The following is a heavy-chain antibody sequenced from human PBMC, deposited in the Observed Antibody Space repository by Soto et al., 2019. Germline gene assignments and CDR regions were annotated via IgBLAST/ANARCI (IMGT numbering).Heavy chain of an antibody. V-gene: IGHV1-69*12. Sequence: QVQLVQSGAEVKKPGSSVKVSCKASGGTFSSYAISWVRQAPGQGLEWMGGIIPIFGTANYAQKFQGRVTSNADEATSTADMELSSLRPEDTAVYYCASSVAKYYYYGVDVCGQGTTVTVSS. J-gene: IGHJ6*02. CDR3: ASSVAKYYYYGVDV. D-gene: IGHD5-12*01. CDR2: IIPIFGTA. CDR1: GGTFSSYA.